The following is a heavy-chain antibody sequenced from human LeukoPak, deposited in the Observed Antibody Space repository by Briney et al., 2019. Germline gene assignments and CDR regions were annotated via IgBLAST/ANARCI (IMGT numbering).Heavy chain of an antibody. CDR3: ATLPTYYYDSSGYYGDY. V-gene: IGHV3-21*01. J-gene: IGHJ4*02. D-gene: IGHD3-22*01. Sequence: PGGSLRLSCAASGFTFSSYSMNWVRQAPGKGLEWVSSISSSSSYIYYADSVKGRFTISRDNAKNSLYLQMNSLRAEDTAVYYCATLPTYYYDSSGYYGDYWGQGTLVTVSS. CDR1: GFTFSSYS. CDR2: ISSSSSYI.